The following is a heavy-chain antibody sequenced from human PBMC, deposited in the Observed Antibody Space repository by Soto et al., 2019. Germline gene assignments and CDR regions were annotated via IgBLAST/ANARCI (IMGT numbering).Heavy chain of an antibody. J-gene: IGHJ2*01. CDR2: ISYDGSNK. CDR3: AKDFCGGGDCREGYFDL. CDR1: GFTFSSYG. V-gene: IGHV3-30*18. Sequence: QVQLVESGGGVVQPGRSLRLSCAASGFTFSSYGMHWVRQAPGKGLAWVAVISYDGSNKYYADSVKGRFTISRDNSKNTLYLQMNSRRAEDTAVYYCAKDFCGGGDCREGYFDLWGRGTLVTVSS. D-gene: IGHD2-21*02.